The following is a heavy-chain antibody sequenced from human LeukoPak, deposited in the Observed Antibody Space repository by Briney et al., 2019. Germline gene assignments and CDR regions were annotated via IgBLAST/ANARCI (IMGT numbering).Heavy chain of an antibody. V-gene: IGHV3-33*01. CDR3: ARDTDVSANYYFHY. D-gene: IGHD4-17*01. Sequence: GGSLRLSCAASGFTFSSYGMHWVRQAPGKGLEWVAVIWYDGSNKYYADSVKGRFTISRDNSKNTLYLQMNSLRPEDAAVYSCARDTDVSANYYFHYWGQGTLVTVSS. J-gene: IGHJ4*02. CDR1: GFTFSSYG. CDR2: IWYDGSNK.